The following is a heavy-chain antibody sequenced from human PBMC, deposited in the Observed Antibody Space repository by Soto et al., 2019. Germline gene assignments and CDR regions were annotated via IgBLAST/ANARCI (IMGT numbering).Heavy chain of an antibody. V-gene: IGHV1-18*01. CDR1: VYTFTSYG. Sequence: XSVKVSCKASVYTFTSYGISWVRQAPGQGLEWMGWISAYNGNTNYAQKLQGRVTMTTDTSTSTAYMELRSLRSDDTAVYYCARAGIVPAAILWFDHWRQGPLVTVSS. D-gene: IGHD2-2*02. CDR3: ARAGIVPAAILWFDH. J-gene: IGHJ5*02. CDR2: ISAYNGNT.